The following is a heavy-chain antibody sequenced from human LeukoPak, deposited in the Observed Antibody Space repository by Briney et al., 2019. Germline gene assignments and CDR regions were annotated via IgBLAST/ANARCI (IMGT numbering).Heavy chain of an antibody. D-gene: IGHD5-18*01. CDR2: INHSGST. CDR3: ARDRDPYSYGY. Sequence: SETLSLTCAVYGGSFSGYYWSWIRQPPGKGLEWIGEINHSGSTNYNPSLKSRVTISVDTSKNQFSLKLSSVTAADTAVYYCARDRDPYSYGYWGQGTLVTVSS. V-gene: IGHV4-34*01. J-gene: IGHJ4*02. CDR1: GGSFSGYY.